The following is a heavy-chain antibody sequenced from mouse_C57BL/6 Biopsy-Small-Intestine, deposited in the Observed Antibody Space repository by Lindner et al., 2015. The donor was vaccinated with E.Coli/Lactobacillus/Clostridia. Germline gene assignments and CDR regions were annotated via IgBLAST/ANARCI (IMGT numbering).Heavy chain of an antibody. CDR3: ARVTEMATNFDH. CDR2: IIPILGIA. J-gene: IGHJ4*01. D-gene: IGHD2-3*01. CDR1: GGTFSSYA. V-gene: IGHV1-81*01. Sequence: SVKVSCKASGGTFSSYAISWVRQAPGQGLEWMGRIIPILGIANYAQKFQGRVTITADKSTSTAYMELSSLRSEDTAVYYCARVTEMATNFDHWGQGTLVTVSS.